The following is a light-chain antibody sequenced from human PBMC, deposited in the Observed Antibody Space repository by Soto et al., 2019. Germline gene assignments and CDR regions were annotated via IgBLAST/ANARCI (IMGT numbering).Light chain of an antibody. J-gene: IGLJ2*01. CDR3: SSYTRSSTLEV. V-gene: IGLV2-14*01. CDR1: SSDVGGYNY. CDR2: DVS. Sequence: QSALTQPASVSGFPGQSITISCTGTSSDVGGYNYVSWYQQHPGKAPKLMIYDVSNRPSGVSNRFSGAKSGNTASLTISGLQAEDEADYYCSSYTRSSTLEVFGGGTKLTVL.